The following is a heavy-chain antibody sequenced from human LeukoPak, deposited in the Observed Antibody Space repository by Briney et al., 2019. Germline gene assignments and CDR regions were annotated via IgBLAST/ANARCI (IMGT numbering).Heavy chain of an antibody. D-gene: IGHD1-7*01. Sequence: GASLRLSCAASGSTLGNYGMGSVRHVPGKGMEWVYCTNREGEITGYEDFVKSRFTISRDNAKNSLYLKMNSLRVEDTAVYYCARKGLGGELGGFDSWGQGTLVTVSS. CDR3: ARKGLGGELGGFDS. J-gene: IGHJ4*02. CDR1: GSTLGNYG. V-gene: IGHV3-20*04. CDR2: TNREGEIT.